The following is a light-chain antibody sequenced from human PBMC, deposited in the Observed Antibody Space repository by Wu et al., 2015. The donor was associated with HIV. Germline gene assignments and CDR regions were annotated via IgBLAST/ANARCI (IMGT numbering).Light chain of an antibody. CDR3: QQTYSIVPLT. CDR1: HDISSY. CDR2: GAS. Sequence: DIQMTQSPSSLSASVGDRVTITCRASHDISSYLNWYQQKPGNAPQLLMYGASNLQSGVPSRFSGSGSGTDFTLTISSLQPEDFATYFCQQTYSIVPLTFGGGTKVE. J-gene: IGKJ4*01. V-gene: IGKV1-39*01.